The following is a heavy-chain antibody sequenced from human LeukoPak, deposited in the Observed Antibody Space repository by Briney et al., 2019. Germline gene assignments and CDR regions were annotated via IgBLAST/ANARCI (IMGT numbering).Heavy chain of an antibody. J-gene: IGHJ6*02. CDR1: GGTFSSYA. V-gene: IGHV1-69*04. D-gene: IGHD3-10*01. CDR2: IIPILGIA. CDR3: ARERWFGELPMYYYYGMDV. Sequence: GASVKVSCKASGGTFSSYAISWVRQAPGQGLEWMGRIIPILGIANYAQEFQGRVTITADKSTSTAYMELSSLRSEDTAVYYCARERWFGELPMYYYYGMDVWGQGTTVTVSS.